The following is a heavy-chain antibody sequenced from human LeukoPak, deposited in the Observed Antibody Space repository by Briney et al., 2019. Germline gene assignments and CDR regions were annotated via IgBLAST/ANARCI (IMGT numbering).Heavy chain of an antibody. Sequence: SETLSLTCTVSGGSVSSGSYYWSWIRQPPGKGLEWIGYIYYSGSTNYNPSLKSRVTISVDTSKNQFSLKLSSVTAADTAVYYCARDRGSYPLVDYWGQGTLVTVSS. CDR2: IYYSGST. CDR1: GGSVSSGSYY. CDR3: ARDRGSYPLVDY. V-gene: IGHV4-61*01. D-gene: IGHD1-26*01. J-gene: IGHJ4*02.